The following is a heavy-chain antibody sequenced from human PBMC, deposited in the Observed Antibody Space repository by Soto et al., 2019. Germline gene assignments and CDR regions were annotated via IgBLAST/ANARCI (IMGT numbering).Heavy chain of an antibody. CDR3: ATPYYYNH. V-gene: IGHV3-21*02. CDR2: ITSDSSHI. CDR1: GFTFSTYV. D-gene: IGHD3-22*01. J-gene: IGHJ5*02. Sequence: EVQLLDSGGGLVQPGGSLRLSCAASGFTFSTYVMSWVRQAPGKGLEWVSSITSDSSHIDYADSVRGRFAVSRDNARKSLYLQMDSLGVEDTGVYYCATPYYYNHWGPGTLVTVSS.